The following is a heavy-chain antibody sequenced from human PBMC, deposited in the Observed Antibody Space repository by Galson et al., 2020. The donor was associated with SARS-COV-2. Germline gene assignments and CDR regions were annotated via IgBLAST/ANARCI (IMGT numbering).Heavy chain of an antibody. Sequence: TGGSLRLSCAASGFTFITYGMHWVRQAPGKGLEWVAVISSDGSNKYYADSVKGRFTISRDNSKNTLYLQMNSLRAEDTAVYYCAKDQGAAAAAPGDGMDVWGQGTTGTVSS. D-gene: IGHD6-13*01. CDR1: GFTFITYG. CDR2: ISSDGSNK. J-gene: IGHJ6*02. V-gene: IGHV3-30*18. CDR3: AKDQGAAAAAPGDGMDV.